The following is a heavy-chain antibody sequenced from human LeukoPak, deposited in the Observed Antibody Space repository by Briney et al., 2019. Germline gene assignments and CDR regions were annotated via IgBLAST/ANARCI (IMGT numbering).Heavy chain of an antibody. CDR3: ARGLQLLPYYYYYGMDV. CDR2: INHSGST. V-gene: IGHV4-34*01. CDR1: GGSITGHY. J-gene: IGHJ6*02. D-gene: IGHD2-2*01. Sequence: SETLSLTCSVSGGSITGHYWSWIRQPPGKGLEWTGEINHSGSTNYNPSLKSRVTISVDTSKNQFSLKLSSVTAADTAVYYCARGLQLLPYYYYYGMDVWGQGTTVTVSS.